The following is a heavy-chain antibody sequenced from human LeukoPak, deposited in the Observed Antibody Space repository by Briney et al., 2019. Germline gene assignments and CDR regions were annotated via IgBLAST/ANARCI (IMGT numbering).Heavy chain of an antibody. CDR2: IYYSGST. V-gene: IGHV4-59*01. J-gene: IGHJ5*02. Sequence: SETLSLTCTVSGGSISSYYWSWIRQPPGKGLEWIGYIYYSGSTNYNPSLKSRVTISVDTSKNQFSLKLSSVTAADTAVYYCARVRLGFDPWGQGTLVTVSS. D-gene: IGHD6-25*01. CDR3: ARVRLGFDP. CDR1: GGSISSYY.